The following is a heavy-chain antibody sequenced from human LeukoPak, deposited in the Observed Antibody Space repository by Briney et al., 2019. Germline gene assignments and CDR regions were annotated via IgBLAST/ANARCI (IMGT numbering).Heavy chain of an antibody. CDR1: GFTVSSNY. Sequence: GGSLRLSCAASGFTVSSNYMSWVRQAPGKGLEWVSLIYSGGSTYYADSVKGRFTIFRDNSKNTLYLQMNSLRAEDTAVYYCAKGSSGSFYSHFDYWGQGTLVTVSS. CDR2: IYSGGST. D-gene: IGHD3-10*01. V-gene: IGHV3-66*01. CDR3: AKGSSGSFYSHFDY. J-gene: IGHJ4*02.